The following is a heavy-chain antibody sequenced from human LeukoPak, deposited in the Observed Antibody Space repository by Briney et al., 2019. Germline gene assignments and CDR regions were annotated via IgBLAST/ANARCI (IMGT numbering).Heavy chain of an antibody. Sequence: GESLKISCKGSGYSFTSYWIGRVRQMPGKGLEWMGIIFPGDSDSRYSPSFQGQVTISADKSINTAYLQWSSLKASDTAMYLCARMRDAYPDYWGQGTVLTVSS. CDR3: ARMRDAYPDY. D-gene: IGHD5-24*01. J-gene: IGHJ4*02. V-gene: IGHV5-51*01. CDR2: IFPGDSDS. CDR1: GYSFTSYW.